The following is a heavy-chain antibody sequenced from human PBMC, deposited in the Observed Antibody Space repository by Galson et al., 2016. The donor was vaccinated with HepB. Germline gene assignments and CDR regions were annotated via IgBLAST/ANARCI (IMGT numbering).Heavy chain of an antibody. D-gene: IGHD5-18*01. CDR1: GGTFSNYA. CDR3: TRAFGGGYTYVYSF. Sequence: SVKVSCKASGGTFSNYAISWVRQAPGQGLEWMGGIIPIFGTANYVQKFQGRVTITADESTSTAYMELSSLRSEDTAVYYCTRAFGGGYTYVYSFWGQGTLVTVSS. CDR2: IIPIFGTA. V-gene: IGHV1-69*13. J-gene: IGHJ4*02.